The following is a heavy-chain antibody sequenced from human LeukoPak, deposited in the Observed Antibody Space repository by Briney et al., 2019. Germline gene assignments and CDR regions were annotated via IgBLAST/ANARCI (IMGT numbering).Heavy chain of an antibody. D-gene: IGHD2-2*01. CDR3: ARDVYCSSTSCYGIYYGMDV. CDR1: GFTFSSYG. J-gene: IGHJ6*02. Sequence: GGSQRLSCAASGFTFSSYGMHWVRQAPGKGLEWVAVIWYDGSNKYYADSVKGRFTISRDNSKNTLYLQMNSLRAEDTAVYYCARDVYCSSTSCYGIYYGMDVWGQGTTVTVSS. V-gene: IGHV3-33*01. CDR2: IWYDGSNK.